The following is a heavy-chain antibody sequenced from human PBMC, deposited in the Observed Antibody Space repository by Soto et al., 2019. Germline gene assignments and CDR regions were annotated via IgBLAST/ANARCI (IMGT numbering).Heavy chain of an antibody. CDR3: ARVGRSYGYGYYFDY. V-gene: IGHV1-46*01. CDR1: GYTFTSYY. Sequence: GASVKVSCKASGYTFTSYYMHWVRQAPGQGLEWMGIINPSGGSTSYAQKFQGRVTMTRDTSTSTVYMELSSLRSEDTAVYYCARVGRSYGYGYYFDYWGQGTLVTVSS. CDR2: INPSGGST. J-gene: IGHJ4*02. D-gene: IGHD5-18*01.